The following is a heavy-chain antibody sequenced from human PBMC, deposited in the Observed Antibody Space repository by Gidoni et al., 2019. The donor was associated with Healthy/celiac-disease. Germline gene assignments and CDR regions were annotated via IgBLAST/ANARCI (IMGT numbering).Heavy chain of an antibody. CDR3: TRDTDDHSGYDRPIYYYYMDV. V-gene: IGHV3-49*05. Sequence: EVQLVESGGGLVKPGRSLRLSCTASGFTFGDYAMSWFRQAPGKGLEWVGFIRSKAYGGTTEYAASVKGRFTISRDDSKSIAYLQMNSLKTEDTAVYYCTRDTDDHSGYDRPIYYYYMDVWGKGTTVTVSS. CDR2: IRSKAYGGTT. D-gene: IGHD5-12*01. J-gene: IGHJ6*03. CDR1: GFTFGDYA.